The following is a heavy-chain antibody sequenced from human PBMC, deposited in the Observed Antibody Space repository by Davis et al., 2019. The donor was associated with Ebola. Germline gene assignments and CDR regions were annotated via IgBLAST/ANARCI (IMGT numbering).Heavy chain of an antibody. CDR2: ISYSGNT. D-gene: IGHD4-17*01. CDR3: AGHYGDLTWGPFDY. V-gene: IGHV4-30-4*07. J-gene: IGHJ4*02. CDR1: GGSISSGGHS. Sequence: MPSETLSLTCGVSGGSISSGGHSWSWIRQPPGKELEWIGYISYSGNTYYDPSLKSRVTISLDTSKNQFSLKVNSVTAADTAVYYCAGHYGDLTWGPFDYWGQGTLVTVSS.